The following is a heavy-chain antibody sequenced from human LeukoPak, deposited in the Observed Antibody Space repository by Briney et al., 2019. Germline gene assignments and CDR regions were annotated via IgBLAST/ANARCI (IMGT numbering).Heavy chain of an antibody. D-gene: IGHD3-10*01. CDR1: GFTFSRFG. J-gene: IGHJ5*02. V-gene: IGHV3-30*18. CDR2: ISNDGNNK. Sequence: PGGSLRLSCVASGFTFSRFGMHWVRQAPGKGLEWVAAISNDGNNKVYADSMKGRFTISRDNSKNTLYLQINSLRAKDTAVYYCAKDFSVGVTMIRGPFDPWGQGTLVTVSS. CDR3: AKDFSVGVTMIRGPFDP.